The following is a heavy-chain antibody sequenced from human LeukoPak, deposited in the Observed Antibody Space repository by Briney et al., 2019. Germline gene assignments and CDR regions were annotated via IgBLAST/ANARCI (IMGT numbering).Heavy chain of an antibody. CDR1: GGYINTRSYF. J-gene: IGHJ5*02. CDR3: VRDNQYSGTT. CDR2: MYYSGTT. V-gene: IGHV4-39*07. D-gene: IGHD1-26*01. Sequence: SETLSLTCSASGGYINTRSYFWGWIRQSPGKGLEWIASMYYSGTTYYNPSLKSRVTISVDTLKSQLSLKLSSVTAADTAVYYCVRDNQYSGTTWGQGTLVTVSS.